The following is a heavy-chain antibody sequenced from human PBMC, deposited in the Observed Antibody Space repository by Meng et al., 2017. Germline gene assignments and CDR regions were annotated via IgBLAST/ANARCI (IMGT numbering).Heavy chain of an antibody. CDR1: GFTFSSAW. J-gene: IGHJ4*02. D-gene: IGHD3-10*01. V-gene: IGHV3-15*01. Sequence: GESLKISCAASGFTFSSAWMSWVRQAPGKGLEWVGRIKSKTDGGTTDYAAPVKGRFTISRDDSKNTLYLQMSRLKTGDTAVYYCTTDVLLWFGDYSAFYYWGQGILVTVSS. CDR3: TTDVLLWFGDYSAFYY. CDR2: IKSKTDGGTT.